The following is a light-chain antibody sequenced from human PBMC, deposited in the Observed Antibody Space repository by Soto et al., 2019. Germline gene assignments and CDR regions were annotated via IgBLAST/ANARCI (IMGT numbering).Light chain of an antibody. J-gene: IGLJ3*02. CDR3: SSFTSSRTWV. CDR1: SSDVGGYNY. Sequence: QSALTQPASVSGSPGQSITISCTGTSSDVGGYNYVSWYQQHPGKAPKLIIYEVTSWPSGVSDRFSGSKSGNTASLIISGLQAEDEAHYYCSSFTSSRTWVFGGGTKLTVL. V-gene: IGLV2-14*01. CDR2: EVT.